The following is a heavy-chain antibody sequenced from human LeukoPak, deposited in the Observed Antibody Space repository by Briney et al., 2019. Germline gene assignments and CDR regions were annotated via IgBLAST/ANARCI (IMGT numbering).Heavy chain of an antibody. CDR1: RFTLRDYY. CDR3: ARSTHGSGSYYSFDY. D-gene: IGHD3-10*01. V-gene: IGHV3-11*06. CDR2: ISRSGTYK. J-gene: IGHJ4*02. Sequence: GRSLRLSCSPSRFTLRDYYMSWIRHAPAQGLEWVSYISRSGTYKNYADSVKSRFTISRDNAKDSLYLQMNSLRAEDTAVYYCARSTHGSGSYYSFDYWGQGTLVTVSS.